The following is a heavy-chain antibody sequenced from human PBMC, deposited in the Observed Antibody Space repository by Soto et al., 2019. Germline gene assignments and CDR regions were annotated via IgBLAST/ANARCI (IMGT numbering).Heavy chain of an antibody. Sequence: EVKLVESGGGLVQPGGSLRLSCAASGCTFSSYDMHWVRQAPGKGLEYISAISSNGGITYYANSVKGRFTISRDNSKNMMYLQMGSLRAEDMAVYYCVRDTSFDYWGQGTLVTVSS. CDR1: GCTFSSYD. CDR2: ISSNGGIT. J-gene: IGHJ4*02. D-gene: IGHD3-16*01. CDR3: VRDTSFDY. V-gene: IGHV3-64*01.